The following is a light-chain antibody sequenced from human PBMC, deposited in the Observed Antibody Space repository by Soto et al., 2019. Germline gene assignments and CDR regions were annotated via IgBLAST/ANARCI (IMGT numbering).Light chain of an antibody. Sequence: QSVLTQPASVSGSPGQAITISCTGTSSDVGNYNLVSCFQQHPGKAPKLMMYEGNKRLSGVSTRFSGSKSGNTAFLTISGFQGEDEADYYCCSYAGSSTYVFGTGTKVSFL. V-gene: IGLV2-23*01. CDR3: CSYAGSSTYV. CDR1: SSDVGNYNL. J-gene: IGLJ1*01. CDR2: EGN.